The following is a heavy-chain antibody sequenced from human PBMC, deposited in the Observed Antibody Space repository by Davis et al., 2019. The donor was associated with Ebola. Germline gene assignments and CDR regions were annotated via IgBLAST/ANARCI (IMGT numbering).Heavy chain of an antibody. D-gene: IGHD3-3*02. V-gene: IGHV1-3*01. Sequence: ASVKVSCKASGYTFTSYAMHWVRQAPGQRLEWMGWINAGNGNTKYSQKFQGRVTITRDTSASTAYMELSSLRSEDTAVYYCARDRLRVLEGHWFDPWGQGTLVTVSS. CDR2: INAGNGNT. CDR1: GYTFTSYA. J-gene: IGHJ5*02. CDR3: ARDRLRVLEGHWFDP.